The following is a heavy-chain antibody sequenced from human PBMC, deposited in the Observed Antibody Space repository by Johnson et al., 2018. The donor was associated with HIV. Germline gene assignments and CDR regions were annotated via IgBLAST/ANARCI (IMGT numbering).Heavy chain of an antibody. CDR2: IYSGGST. CDR3: VRDWGADYGGSLI. V-gene: IGHV3-53*01. CDR1: GFAVSSNY. J-gene: IGHJ3*02. D-gene: IGHD4-23*01. Sequence: VQLVESGGALIQPGGSLRLSCAASGFAVSSNYMSWVRQAPGKGLEWVSVIYSGGSTYYADSVKGRFTISRDNSKNTLYLQMNRLRAEDTAVYYCVRDWGADYGGSLIWGQGTVVIVSS.